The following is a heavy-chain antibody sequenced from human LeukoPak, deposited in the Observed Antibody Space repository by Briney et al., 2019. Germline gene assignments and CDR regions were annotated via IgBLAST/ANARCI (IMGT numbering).Heavy chain of an antibody. D-gene: IGHD3-10*01. CDR2: ISGSGGST. J-gene: IGHJ4*02. Sequence: GGSLRLSCAASGFTFSSYAMSWVRQAPGKGLEWVSAISGSGGSTYYADSVKGRFTISRDNSKNTLYLQMNSLRAEDTAVYYCGKRAMFRGVIIEGERILWGQGTRVTVSS. CDR3: GKRAMFRGVIIEGERIL. V-gene: IGHV3-23*01. CDR1: GFTFSSYA.